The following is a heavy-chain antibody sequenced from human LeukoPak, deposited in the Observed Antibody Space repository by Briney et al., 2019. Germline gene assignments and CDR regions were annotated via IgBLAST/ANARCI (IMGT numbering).Heavy chain of an antibody. D-gene: IGHD3-3*01. CDR1: GFTFSSYW. V-gene: IGHV3-23*01. CDR2: IGGSGGST. CDR3: AKEDGLESESGWFDP. J-gene: IGHJ5*02. Sequence: GGSLRLSCAASGFTFSSYWMSWVRQAPGKGLEWVSAIGGSGGSTYYADSVKGRFTISRDNSKNTLYLQMNSLRAEDTAVYYCAKEDGLESESGWFDPWGQGTLVTVSS.